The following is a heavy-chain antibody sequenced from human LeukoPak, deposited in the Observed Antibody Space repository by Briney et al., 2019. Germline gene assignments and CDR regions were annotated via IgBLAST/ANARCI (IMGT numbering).Heavy chain of an antibody. CDR1: GGSIKYNY. CDR2: IFTSGST. Sequence: SETLSLTCTVSGGSIKYNYWSWIRQPPGKGLEWIGYIFTSGSTNYNPSLKSRVTISVDTSKNQFSLKLSSVTAADTAVYYCARTPSGFDPWGQGTLVTVSS. D-gene: IGHD3-10*01. V-gene: IGHV4-4*09. J-gene: IGHJ5*02. CDR3: ARTPSGFDP.